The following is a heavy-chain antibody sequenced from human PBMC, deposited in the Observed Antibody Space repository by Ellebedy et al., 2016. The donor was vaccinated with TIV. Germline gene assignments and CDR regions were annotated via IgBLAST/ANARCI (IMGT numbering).Heavy chain of an antibody. D-gene: IGHD1-26*01. CDR2: ISSSSSYI. CDR3: ARHRATTYYYYGMDV. J-gene: IGHJ6*02. Sequence: GESLKISCAASGFTFSSYSMNWVRQAPGKGLEWVSSISSSSSYIYYADSVKGRFTISRDNAKNTLYLQMNSLRAEDTAVYYCARHRATTYYYYGMDVWGQGTTVTVSS. CDR1: GFTFSSYS. V-gene: IGHV3-21*01.